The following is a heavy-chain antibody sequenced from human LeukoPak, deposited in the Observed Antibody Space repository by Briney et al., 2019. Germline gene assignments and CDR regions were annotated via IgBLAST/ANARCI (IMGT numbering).Heavy chain of an antibody. CDR2: ISSSSNTI. D-gene: IGHD6-13*01. Sequence: GGSLRLSCAASGFTFNYFSVNWVRQAPGKGLEWVSYISSSSNTIYYADSVKGRFTISRDNARNSLYLQMNSLIGEDTAVYYCARIGAGSSRDYWGQGTLVTVSS. CDR1: GFTFNYFS. CDR3: ARIGAGSSRDY. J-gene: IGHJ4*02. V-gene: IGHV3-48*01.